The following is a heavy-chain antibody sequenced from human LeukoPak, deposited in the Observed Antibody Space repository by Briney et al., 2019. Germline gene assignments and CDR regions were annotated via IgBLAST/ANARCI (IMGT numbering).Heavy chain of an antibody. CDR2: VRHDGNNK. CDR1: GFIFSNFD. V-gene: IGHV3-30*02. D-gene: IGHD2-15*01. CDR3: VKDVFLRYCSGGSCYISEH. Sequence: PGGSLRLSCAASGFIFSNFDMHWVRQAPGKGLEWVASVRHDGNNKYYGDSVKGRFTISRDNSKNTLNLQMNSLRAEDTALYYCVKDVFLRYCSGGSCYISEHWGQGTLVTVSS. J-gene: IGHJ4*02.